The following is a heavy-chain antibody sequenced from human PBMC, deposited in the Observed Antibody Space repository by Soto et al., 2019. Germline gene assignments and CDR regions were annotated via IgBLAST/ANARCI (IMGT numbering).Heavy chain of an antibody. CDR3: AKDQGITIFGVVIT. CDR2: ISWNSGSI. CDR1: GFTFDDYA. D-gene: IGHD3-3*01. Sequence: EVQLVESGGGLVQPGRSLSLSCAASGFTFDDYAMHWVRQAPGKGLEWVSGISWNSGSIGYADSVKGRFTISRDNAKNSLYLQMNSLRAEDTALYYCAKDQGITIFGVVITWGQGTLVTVSS. J-gene: IGHJ5*02. V-gene: IGHV3-9*01.